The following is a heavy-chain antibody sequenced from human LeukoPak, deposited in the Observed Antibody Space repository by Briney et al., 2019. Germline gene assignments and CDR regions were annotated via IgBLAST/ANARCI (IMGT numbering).Heavy chain of an antibody. Sequence: SQTLSLTCTVSGGSISSGGYHWSWIRQHPGKGLEWIGYVYYSGSNYYNPSLERRVTISVDTSKNQYSLRLSSVTAADTAVYYCARGSYCSCGSCSPWSWFDPWGQGTLVTVSS. J-gene: IGHJ5*02. CDR1: GGSISSGGYH. CDR2: VYYSGSN. V-gene: IGHV4-31*03. D-gene: IGHD2-15*01. CDR3: ARGSYCSCGSCSPWSWFDP.